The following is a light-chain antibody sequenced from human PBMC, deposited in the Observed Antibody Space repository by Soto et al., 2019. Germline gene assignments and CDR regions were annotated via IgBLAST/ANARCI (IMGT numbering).Light chain of an antibody. CDR1: QSVSSSY. V-gene: IGKV3-20*01. J-gene: IGKJ4*01. CDR3: QQYDSSPLT. CDR2: GAS. Sequence: EMVLTQSPGTLSLSPGERATLSCRASQSVSSSYLAWYQQKPGQAPRLLIYGASSRATGIPARFSGSGAGTDFTLTISGLEPEDFAVYYCQQYDSSPLTFGEGTKVAIK.